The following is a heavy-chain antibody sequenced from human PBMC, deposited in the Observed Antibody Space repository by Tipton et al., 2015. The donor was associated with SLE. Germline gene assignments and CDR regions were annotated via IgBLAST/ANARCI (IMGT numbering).Heavy chain of an antibody. CDR2: IYYRGST. CDR1: GGSISSSSYY. CDR3: ARRLEYSSGGYEEYFDY. V-gene: IGHV4-39*07. J-gene: IGHJ4*02. D-gene: IGHD6-19*01. Sequence: TLSLTCTVSGGSISSSSYYWGWIRQPPGKGLEWIGSIYYRGSTYYNPSLKSRVTISVDTSKNQFSLRLRFVTAADTAVYYCARRLEYSSGGYEEYFDYWGQGTLVTVSS.